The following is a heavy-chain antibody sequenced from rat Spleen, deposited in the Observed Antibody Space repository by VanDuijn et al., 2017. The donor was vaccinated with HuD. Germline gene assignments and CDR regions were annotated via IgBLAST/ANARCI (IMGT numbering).Heavy chain of an antibody. Sequence: EVKLVESGGGLVQPGRSLKLSCAASGFNFNDYWMGWVRQAPGKGLEWIGEINKDRRTIKYTPSLKDKLTIYRDNAQNTLYLQMTKLGSEDTAIYYCVREAFGVDYWGQGVMVTVSS. V-gene: IGHV4-2*01. J-gene: IGHJ2*01. CDR2: INKDRRTI. CDR1: GFNFNDYW. CDR3: VREAFGVDY. D-gene: IGHD4-3*01.